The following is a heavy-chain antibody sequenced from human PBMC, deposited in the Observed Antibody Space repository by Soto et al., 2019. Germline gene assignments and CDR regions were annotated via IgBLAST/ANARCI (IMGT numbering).Heavy chain of an antibody. CDR3: ARDRGGADAFDI. CDR1: GFTFSSYA. V-gene: IGHV3-30-3*01. D-gene: IGHD3-10*01. Sequence: GGSLRLSCAASGFTFSSYAMHWVRQAPGKGLEWVAVISYDGSNKYYADSVKGRFTISRDNSKNTLYLQMNSLRAEDTAVYYCARDRGGADAFDIWGQGTMVTVSS. J-gene: IGHJ3*02. CDR2: ISYDGSNK.